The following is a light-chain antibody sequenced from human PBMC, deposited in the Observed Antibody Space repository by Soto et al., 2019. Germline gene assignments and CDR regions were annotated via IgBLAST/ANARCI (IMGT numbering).Light chain of an antibody. CDR3: SSYTSSSTYV. Sequence: QSVLTQPASVSGSPGQSITISCTGTSSDVGYYNYVSWYQQHPGKAPKLMIYDVSNRPSGVSNRFSGSKSGNTASLTISGLQAEDEADYHCSSYTSSSTYVFGSGTKLT. V-gene: IGLV2-14*01. J-gene: IGLJ1*01. CDR2: DVS. CDR1: SSDVGYYNY.